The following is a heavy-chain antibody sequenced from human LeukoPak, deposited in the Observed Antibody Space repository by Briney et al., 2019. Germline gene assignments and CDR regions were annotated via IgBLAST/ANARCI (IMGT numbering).Heavy chain of an antibody. CDR3: AGVIVVVPAANLQNYYYYMDV. CDR1: GGSISSYY. Sequence: SETLSLTCTVSGGSISSYYWSWIRQPAGKGLEWIGRIYTSGSTNYNPSLKSRVTMSVDTSKNQFSLKLSSVTAADTAVYYCAGVIVVVPAANLQNYYYYMDVWGKGTTVTVSS. CDR2: IYTSGST. D-gene: IGHD2-2*01. V-gene: IGHV4-4*07. J-gene: IGHJ6*03.